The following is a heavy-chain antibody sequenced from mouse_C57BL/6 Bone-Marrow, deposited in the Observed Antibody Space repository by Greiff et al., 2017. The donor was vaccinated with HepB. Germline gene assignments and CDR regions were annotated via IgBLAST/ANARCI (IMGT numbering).Heavy chain of an antibody. CDR1: GFTFSDYY. D-gene: IGHD1-1*01. CDR3: ARVSSLYAMDY. Sequence: EVKLVESGGGLVQPGGSLKLSCAASGFTFSDYYMYWVRQTPEKRLVWVAYISNGGGSTYYPDTVKGRFPISRDNAKNTLYLQMSRLKSEDTAMYYCARVSSLYAMDYWGQGTSVTVSS. CDR2: ISNGGGST. V-gene: IGHV5-12*01. J-gene: IGHJ4*01.